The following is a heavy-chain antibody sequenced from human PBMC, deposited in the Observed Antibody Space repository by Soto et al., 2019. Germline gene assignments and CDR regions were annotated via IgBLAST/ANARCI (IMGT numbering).Heavy chain of an antibody. CDR3: ARDGEYTSGWYSFDS. CDR2: VYVTGTT. D-gene: IGHD6-19*01. V-gene: IGHV4-4*07. Sequence: LSLTCTVSGASISDYYWSWIRQPAGQALEWIGRVYVTGTTYFNPSLKSRVTMSVDTSNNQVSLKLSSVTAADSAIYYCARDGEYTSGWYSFDSWGPGTLVTVS. CDR1: GASISDYY. J-gene: IGHJ5*01.